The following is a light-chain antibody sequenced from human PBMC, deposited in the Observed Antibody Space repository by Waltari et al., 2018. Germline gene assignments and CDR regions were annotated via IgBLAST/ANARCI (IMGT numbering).Light chain of an antibody. Sequence: EVVMTQSPATLSVSPGERATLSCRASQRVSSFVAWYQQKPGQAPRLLIYGASTRATGIPARFSGSGSGTEFTLTISSLQSEDFAVYYCQQYNDWPPLTFGGGTKVEIK. J-gene: IGKJ4*01. CDR1: QRVSSF. CDR3: QQYNDWPPLT. CDR2: GAS. V-gene: IGKV3-15*01.